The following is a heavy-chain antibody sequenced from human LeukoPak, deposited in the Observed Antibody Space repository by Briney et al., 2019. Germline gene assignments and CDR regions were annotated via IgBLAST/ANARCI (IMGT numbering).Heavy chain of an antibody. CDR2: ISGSGGST. CDR1: GFTFSSYA. Sequence: QSGGSLRLSCAASGFTFSSYAMSWVRQAPGKGLEWVSAISGSGGSTYYADSVKGRFTISRDNSENTLYLQMNSLRAEDTAVYYCAKVVATIRWFDYWGPGTLVTVSS. J-gene: IGHJ4*02. V-gene: IGHV3-23*01. D-gene: IGHD5-24*01. CDR3: AKVVATIRWFDY.